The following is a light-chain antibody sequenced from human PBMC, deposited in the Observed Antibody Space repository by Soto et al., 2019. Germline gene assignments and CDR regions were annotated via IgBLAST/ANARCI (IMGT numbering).Light chain of an antibody. V-gene: IGLV2-14*01. CDR2: EVT. CDR3: SSYTTSSTVV. J-gene: IGLJ2*01. Sequence: QSVLTQPASVSGSLGQSITISFTGTSSDIGTYDLVSWYQQHPGKAPQLMIYEVTNRPSGVSNRFSGSKSGNTASLTISGLQAEDEADYYCSSYTTSSTVVIGGGTKVTVL. CDR1: SSDIGTYDL.